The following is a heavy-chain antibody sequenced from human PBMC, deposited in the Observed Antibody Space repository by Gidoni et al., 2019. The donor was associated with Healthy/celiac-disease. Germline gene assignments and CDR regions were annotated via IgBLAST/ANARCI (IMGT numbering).Heavy chain of an antibody. Sequence: EVQLVESGGGLVQPGGSLRLSYAASGFTISSYELKWVRQAPVTGLELVSYISSSGSTIYYADSVKGRFTISRDNAKNSLYLQMNSLRAEDTAVYYCSREEAVAGAYYFDYWGQGTLVTVSS. CDR3: SREEAVAGAYYFDY. D-gene: IGHD6-19*01. CDR1: GFTISSYE. CDR2: ISSSGSTI. V-gene: IGHV3-48*03. J-gene: IGHJ4*02.